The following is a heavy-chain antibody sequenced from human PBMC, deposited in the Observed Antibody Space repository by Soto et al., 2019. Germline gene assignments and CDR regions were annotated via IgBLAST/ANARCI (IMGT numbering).Heavy chain of an antibody. CDR2: ISYDGSNK. CDR1: GFTFSSYA. Sequence: QVQLVESGGGVVQPGRSLRLSCAASGFTFSSYAMHWVRQAPGKGLEWVAVISYDGSNKYYADSVKGRFTISRDNSKNTLYLQLNSLRAEDTAVYYCARDRSITIFGVVIMSPYYYGLDVWGQGTTVTVSS. CDR3: ARDRSITIFGVVIMSPYYYGLDV. V-gene: IGHV3-30-3*01. D-gene: IGHD3-3*01. J-gene: IGHJ6*02.